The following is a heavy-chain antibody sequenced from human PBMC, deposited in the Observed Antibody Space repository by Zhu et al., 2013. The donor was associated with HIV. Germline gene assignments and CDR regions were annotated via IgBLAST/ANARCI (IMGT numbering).Heavy chain of an antibody. CDR2: IIPIFGTA. D-gene: IGHD1-26*01. J-gene: IGHJ3*02. V-gene: IGHV1-69*01. CDR1: GGTFSTFT. Sequence: QVQLVQSGAEVKKPGSSVKVSCKASGGTFSTFTINWVRQAPGQGLEWMGGIIPIFGTANYAQKFQGRVTITADESTSTAYVELSSLRSEDTAVYYCASRVGASLDDAFDMWGQGTKVTVSS. CDR3: ASRVGASLDDAFDM.